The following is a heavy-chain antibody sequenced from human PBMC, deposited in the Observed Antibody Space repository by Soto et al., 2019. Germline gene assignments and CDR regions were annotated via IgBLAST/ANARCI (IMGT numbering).Heavy chain of an antibody. D-gene: IGHD1-26*01. CDR1: GFTFSSYG. Sequence: QVQLVESGGGVVQPGRSLRLSCAASGFTFSSYGMHWVRQAPGKGLEWVAVIWYDGSNKYYADSVKGRFTISRDNSKNTLYLQMNSLRAEDTAVYYCPRAYSGSYPWDYWGQGTLVTVSS. J-gene: IGHJ4*02. CDR2: IWYDGSNK. CDR3: PRAYSGSYPWDY. V-gene: IGHV3-33*01.